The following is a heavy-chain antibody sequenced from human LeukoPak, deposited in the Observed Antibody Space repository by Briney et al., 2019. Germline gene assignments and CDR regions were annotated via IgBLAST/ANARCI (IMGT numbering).Heavy chain of an antibody. Sequence: GGSLRLSCAASGFRFNNYGIHWVRQAPGKGLEWVAVTWYDGSNKYYADSVRDRFTVSRDNSKNTVYLQMNSLRVEDTAVYYCARDRGQDDPIDIWGQGTLVTVSS. CDR3: ARDRGQDDPIDI. D-gene: IGHD3-10*01. CDR2: TWYDGSNK. J-gene: IGHJ4*02. CDR1: GFRFNNYG. V-gene: IGHV3-33*01.